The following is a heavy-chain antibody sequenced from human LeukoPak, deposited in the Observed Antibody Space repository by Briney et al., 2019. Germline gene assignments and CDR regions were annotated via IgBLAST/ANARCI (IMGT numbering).Heavy chain of an antibody. D-gene: IGHD3-22*01. J-gene: IGHJ3*02. CDR2: LYFSGST. CDR3: ARPYDSSGYYIRGAFDI. CDR1: GGSFNSHY. V-gene: IGHV4-59*11. Sequence: SETLSLTCTVSGGSFNSHYWSWIRQPPGKGLEWIGYLYFSGSTGYNPSLKSRVSISVETSKNQVSLRLSSVTAADTAVYYCARPYDSSGYYIRGAFDIWGQGAMVTVS.